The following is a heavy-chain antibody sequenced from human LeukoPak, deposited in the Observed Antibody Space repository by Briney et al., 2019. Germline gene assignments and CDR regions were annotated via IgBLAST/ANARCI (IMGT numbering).Heavy chain of an antibody. CDR3: ARDPYDGNYYFDY. Sequence: ASVKVSCKTSGYTFTGYHVHWVRQAPGQGLEWMGWFNANSGGTKYAQKFQGRVTMTRDTSIGIDYMELTSLISDDTAVYYCARDPYDGNYYFDYWGQGTLVTVAS. D-gene: IGHD3-3*01. J-gene: IGHJ4*02. CDR1: GYTFTGYH. CDR2: FNANSGGT. V-gene: IGHV1-2*02.